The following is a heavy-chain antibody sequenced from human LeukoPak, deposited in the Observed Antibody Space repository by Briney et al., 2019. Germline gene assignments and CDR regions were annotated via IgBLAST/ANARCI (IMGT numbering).Heavy chain of an antibody. CDR1: GDSISSDSYY. Sequence: SQTLSLTCTVSGDSISSDSYYWTWFRQPAGKGLEYIGRIYTNGGSNYSPSLKSRVTISVDTSQNHFSLRLTSVTAADTAAYYCARGKDGYVYGGLDPWGQGTLVIVSS. CDR3: ARGKDGYVYGGLDP. D-gene: IGHD5-24*01. CDR2: IYTNGGS. J-gene: IGHJ5*02. V-gene: IGHV4-61*02.